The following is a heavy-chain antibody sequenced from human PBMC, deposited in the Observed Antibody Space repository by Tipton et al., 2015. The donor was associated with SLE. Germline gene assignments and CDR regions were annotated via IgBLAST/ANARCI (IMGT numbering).Heavy chain of an antibody. CDR3: ARDRRYYDSSGNYFFDY. D-gene: IGHD3-22*01. Sequence: TLSLTCTVSGVFISTSSDYWGWIRQPPGKGLEWIGDIFHSGSTSYNPSLKSRVTISVDTSKNQFSLKLSSVTAADTALYYCARDRRYYDSSGNYFFDYWGQGTLVTVSS. V-gene: IGHV4-39*07. J-gene: IGHJ4*02. CDR1: GVFISTSSDY. CDR2: IFHSGST.